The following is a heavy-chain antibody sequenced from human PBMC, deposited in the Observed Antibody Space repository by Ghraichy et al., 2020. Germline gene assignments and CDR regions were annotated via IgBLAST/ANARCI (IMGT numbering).Heavy chain of an antibody. J-gene: IGHJ4*02. CDR3: AKDREQWLGGDFDY. V-gene: IGHV3-23*01. Sequence: LSLTCAASGFTFSSYAMSWVRQAPGKGLEWVSAISGSGGSTYYADSVKGRFTISRDNSKNTLYLQMNSLRAEDTAVYYCAKDREQWLGGDFDYWGQGTLVTVSS. CDR1: GFTFSSYA. CDR2: ISGSGGST. D-gene: IGHD6-19*01.